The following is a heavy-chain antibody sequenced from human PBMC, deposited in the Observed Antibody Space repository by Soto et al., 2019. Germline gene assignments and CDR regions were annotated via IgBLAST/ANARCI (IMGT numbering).Heavy chain of an antibody. CDR2: IIPIFGTA. V-gene: IGHV1-69*13. Sequence: SVKVSCKASGGTFSSYAISWVRQAPGQGLEWMGGIIPIFGTANYAQKFQGRVTITADESTSTAYMGLSSLRSEDTAVYYCARGDSSGYYPSYYYGMDVWGQGTTVTVSS. CDR3: ARGDSSGYYPSYYYGMDV. CDR1: GGTFSSYA. J-gene: IGHJ6*02. D-gene: IGHD3-22*01.